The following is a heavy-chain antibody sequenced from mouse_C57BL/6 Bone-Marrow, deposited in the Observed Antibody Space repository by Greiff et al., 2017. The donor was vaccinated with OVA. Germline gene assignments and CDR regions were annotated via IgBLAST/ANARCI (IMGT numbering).Heavy chain of an antibody. J-gene: IGHJ1*03. CDR3: ARHRVYYLDWYFDV. Sequence: EVKLMESGGGLVQPGGSLKLSCAASGFTFSDYYMYWVRQTPEKRLEWVAYISNGGGSTYYPDTVKGRFTISRDNAKNTLYLQMSRLKSEDTAMYYCARHRVYYLDWYFDVWGTGTTVTVSS. D-gene: IGHD1-1*01. V-gene: IGHV5-12*01. CDR2: ISNGGGST. CDR1: GFTFSDYY.